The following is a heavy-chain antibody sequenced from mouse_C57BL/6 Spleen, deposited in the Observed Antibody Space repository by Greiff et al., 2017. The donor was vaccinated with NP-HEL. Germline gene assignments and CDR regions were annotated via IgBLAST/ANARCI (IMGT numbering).Heavy chain of an antibody. CDR3: ATIYYDYDVRVWFAY. CDR1: GYTFTSYG. Sequence: VMLVESGAELARPGASVKLSCKASGYTFTSYGISWVKQRTGQGLEWIGEIYPRSGNTYYNEKFKGKATLTADKSSSTAYMELRSLTSEDSAVYFCATIYYDYDVRVWFAYWGQGTLVTVSA. J-gene: IGHJ3*01. V-gene: IGHV1-81*01. D-gene: IGHD2-4*01. CDR2: IYPRSGNT.